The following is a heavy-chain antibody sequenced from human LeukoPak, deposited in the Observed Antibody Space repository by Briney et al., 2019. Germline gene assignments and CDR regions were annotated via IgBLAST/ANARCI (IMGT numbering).Heavy chain of an antibody. D-gene: IGHD6-6*01. J-gene: IGHJ4*02. Sequence: PSETLSLTCAVYGGSFSGYYWSWIRQPPGKGLEWIGEINHSGSTNYNPSLKSRVTISVDTSKNQFSLKLSSVTAADTAVYYCARGIHRRPGYWGQGTLVTVSS. CDR1: GGSFSGYY. V-gene: IGHV4-34*01. CDR3: ARGIHRRPGY. CDR2: INHSGST.